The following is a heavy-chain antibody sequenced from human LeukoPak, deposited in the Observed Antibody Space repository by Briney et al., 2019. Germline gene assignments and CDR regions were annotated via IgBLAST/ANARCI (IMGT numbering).Heavy chain of an antibody. D-gene: IGHD3-10*01. Sequence: GESLKISCKGSGYSFTSYWIGWVRQMPGKCLEWMGIIYPGDSDTRYSPSFQGQVTISADKSISTAYLQWSSLKASDTAMYYCARVPYYYGSGSYYFDYWGQGTLVTVSS. CDR3: ARVPYYYGSGSYYFDY. J-gene: IGHJ4*02. CDR1: GYSFTSYW. V-gene: IGHV5-51*01. CDR2: IYPGDSDT.